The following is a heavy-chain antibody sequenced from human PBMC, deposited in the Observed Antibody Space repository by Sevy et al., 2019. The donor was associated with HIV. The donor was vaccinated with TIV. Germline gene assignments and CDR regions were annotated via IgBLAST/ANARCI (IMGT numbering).Heavy chain of an antibody. Sequence: TLSLTCTVSGGSISSSSYYWGWIRQPPGKGLEWIGSIYYSGSTYYNPSLKSRVTISVDTSKNQFSLKLSSVTAADTAVYYCARDDGGSRGSYYYYGMDVWGQGTTVTVSS. D-gene: IGHD2-15*01. V-gene: IGHV4-39*02. CDR1: GGSISSSSYY. J-gene: IGHJ6*02. CDR3: ARDDGGSRGSYYYYGMDV. CDR2: IYYSGST.